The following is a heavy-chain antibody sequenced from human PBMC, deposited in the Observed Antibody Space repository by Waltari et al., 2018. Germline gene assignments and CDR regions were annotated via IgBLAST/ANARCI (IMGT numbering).Heavy chain of an antibody. Sequence: EVFMVESGGGLVQPGGSLRLSCAASGFTFSHYWMSWVRQAPGKGLEWGTNIKPDGTEKYYVDSVKGRFTISRDNAKNSLYLQMSSLRAEDTAVYYCARLPSAGTFDFWGRGTLVTVSS. V-gene: IGHV3-7*01. CDR2: IKPDGTEK. CDR3: ARLPSAGTFDF. D-gene: IGHD6-13*01. J-gene: IGHJ4*02. CDR1: GFTFSHYW.